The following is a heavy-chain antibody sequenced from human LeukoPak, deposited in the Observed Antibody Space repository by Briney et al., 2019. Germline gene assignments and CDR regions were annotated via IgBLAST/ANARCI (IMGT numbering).Heavy chain of an antibody. CDR1: GFTFSSYG. D-gene: IGHD2-15*01. CDR2: IWYDGSNK. Sequence: GRSLRLSCAASGFTFSSYGMHWVRQAPGKGLEWVAVIWYDGSNKYYADSVKGRFTISRDNSNNTLYLQMNSLRAEDTAVYYCARDLIVADAPRMDVWGQGTTVTVSS. J-gene: IGHJ6*02. CDR3: ARDLIVADAPRMDV. V-gene: IGHV3-33*01.